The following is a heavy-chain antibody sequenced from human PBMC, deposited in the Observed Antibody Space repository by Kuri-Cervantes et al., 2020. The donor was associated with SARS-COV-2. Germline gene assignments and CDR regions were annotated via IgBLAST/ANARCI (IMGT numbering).Heavy chain of an antibody. J-gene: IGHJ4*02. Sequence: GESLKISCAASGFTFSSYAMHWVRQAPGKGLEWVAFIRYDGSNKYYADSVKGRFTISRDNSKNTLYLQMNSLRAEDTAVYYCAKERSIVATSYFDYWGQGTLVTVSS. CDR2: IRYDGSNK. D-gene: IGHD5-12*01. CDR3: AKERSIVATSYFDY. V-gene: IGHV3-30*02. CDR1: GFTFSSYA.